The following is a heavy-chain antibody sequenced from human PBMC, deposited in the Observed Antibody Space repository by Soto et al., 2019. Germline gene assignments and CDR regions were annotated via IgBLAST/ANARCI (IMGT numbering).Heavy chain of an antibody. J-gene: IGHJ6*03. V-gene: IGHV3-53*04. D-gene: IGHD5-12*01. CDR3: ARAGYSGLEDNYYYMDV. CDR1: GFTVSRNY. Sequence: GGSLRLSCAASGFTVSRNYMTWVRQAPGKGLEWVSVIFGGGSTYHTDSVKGRFTISRHDSKNTLYLEMNSLRTDDTAVYYCARAGYSGLEDNYYYMDVWGKGTKVTVSS. CDR2: IFGGGST.